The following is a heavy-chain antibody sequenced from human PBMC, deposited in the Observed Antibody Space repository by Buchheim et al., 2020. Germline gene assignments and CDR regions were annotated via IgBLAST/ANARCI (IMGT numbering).Heavy chain of an antibody. CDR3: ARGYCSSTSCRTLEMTKYYYYYMDV. J-gene: IGHJ6*03. CDR1: GGTFSSYA. CDR2: IIPIFGTA. D-gene: IGHD2-2*01. Sequence: QVQLVQSGAEVKKPGSSVKVSCKASGGTFSSYAISWVRQAPGQGLEWMGGIIPIFGTANYAKKFQGRVTITADESTSTAYMELSSLRSEDTAVYYCARGYCSSTSCRTLEMTKYYYYYMDVWGKGTT. V-gene: IGHV1-69*01.